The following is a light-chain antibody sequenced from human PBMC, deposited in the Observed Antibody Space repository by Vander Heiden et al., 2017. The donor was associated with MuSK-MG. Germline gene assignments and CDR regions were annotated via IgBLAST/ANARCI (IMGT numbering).Light chain of an antibody. V-gene: IGLV3-25*02. CDR2: QGS. Sequence: ELTQPPSVSASPGQTARSTGAGDAVAEKYAYWYQQQPGHAPVVVIYQGSERTSGIPEGFSGSSLGTTVTLTISGVQAEEEADYYCHSAESSGNYVLFGGGTKLTVL. CDR1: AVAEKY. J-gene: IGLJ2*01. CDR3: HSAESSGNYVL.